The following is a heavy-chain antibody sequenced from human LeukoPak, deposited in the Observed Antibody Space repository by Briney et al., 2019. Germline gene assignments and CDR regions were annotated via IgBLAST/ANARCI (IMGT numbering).Heavy chain of an antibody. CDR1: GGSISSYY. Sequence: SETLSLTCTVSGGSISSYYWSWIRQPPGKGLEWIGYIYYSGSTYYNPSLKSRVTISVDTSKNQFSLKLSSVTAADTAVYYCTRTLYYYDSSANWYFDLWGRGTLVTVSS. CDR3: TRTLYYYDSSANWYFDL. CDR2: IYYSGST. D-gene: IGHD3-22*01. J-gene: IGHJ2*01. V-gene: IGHV4-30-4*01.